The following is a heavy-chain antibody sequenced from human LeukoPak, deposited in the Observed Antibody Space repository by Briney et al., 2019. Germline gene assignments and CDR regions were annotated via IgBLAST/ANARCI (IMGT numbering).Heavy chain of an antibody. CDR1: GYGFSSYW. CDR3: ARQAYGSHFDAFDI. D-gene: IGHD3-22*01. V-gene: IGHV5-51*01. CDR2: IFPGDSEI. J-gene: IGHJ3*02. Sequence: GESLKISCKSSGYGFSSYWIGWVRQMPGKGLEWMGIIFPGDSEIRYRPSFQGQVTMSADKSTRTAYLQWSSLKASDTAMYYCARQAYGSHFDAFDIWGQGTMVTVSS.